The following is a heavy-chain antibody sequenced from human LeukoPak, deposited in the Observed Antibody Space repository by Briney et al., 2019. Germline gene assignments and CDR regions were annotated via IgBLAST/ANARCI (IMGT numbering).Heavy chain of an antibody. J-gene: IGHJ4*02. CDR2: INPNSGGT. Sequence: ASVKVSCKASGYTFTGCYMHWVRQAPGQGLEWMGWINPNSGGTSYAQNFQGWVTMTRDTSISTAYMELSRLRSDDTAVYYCARAGDERYPFVVVPAADTPFDYWGQGTLVTVSS. CDR3: ARAGDERYPFVVVPAADTPFDY. D-gene: IGHD2-2*01. V-gene: IGHV1-2*04. CDR1: GYTFTGCY.